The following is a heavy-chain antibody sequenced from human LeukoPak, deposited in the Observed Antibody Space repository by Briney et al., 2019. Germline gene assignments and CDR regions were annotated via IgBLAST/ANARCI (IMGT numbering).Heavy chain of an antibody. CDR1: GGSFSGYY. Sequence: PSETLSLTCAVYGGSFSGYYWSWIRQPPGKGLEWIGEINHSGITNYNPSLKSRATMSVDTSKNQFSLKLNSVTAADTAVYYCARGALGYCSSSSCYDAFDIRGQGTRVTVSS. CDR2: INHSGIT. J-gene: IGHJ3*02. V-gene: IGHV4-34*01. CDR3: ARGALGYCSSSSCYDAFDI. D-gene: IGHD2-2*01.